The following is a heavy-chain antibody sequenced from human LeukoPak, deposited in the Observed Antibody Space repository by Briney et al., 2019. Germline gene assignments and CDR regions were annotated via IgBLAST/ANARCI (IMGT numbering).Heavy chain of an antibody. CDR3: AKEITVRQNY. V-gene: IGHV3-30*18. CDR1: GFTFSTFG. Sequence: GGSLRLSCAVSGFTFSTFGMHWVRQAPGKGLEWVAVISNDGSNKYYADSVKGRFTISRDNSKNTLYLQMNSLRAEDAAVYYCAKEITVRQNYWGRGTLVTVSS. CDR2: ISNDGSNK. D-gene: IGHD4-17*01. J-gene: IGHJ4*02.